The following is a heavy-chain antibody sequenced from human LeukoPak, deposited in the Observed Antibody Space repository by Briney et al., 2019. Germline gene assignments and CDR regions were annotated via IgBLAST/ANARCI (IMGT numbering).Heavy chain of an antibody. CDR2: ISGSGGST. CDR1: GFTFSSYA. V-gene: IGHV3-23*01. CDR3: AKRLGISVAMIVVVGAFDI. Sequence: GGSLRLSCAPSGFTFSSYAMSWVRQAPGKGLERVSAISGSGGSTYYSDSVKGRFTRSRDNSKKTLCLQMNSLRAEDTAVCYCAKRLGISVAMIVVVGAFDIWGQGTMVTVSS. D-gene: IGHD3-22*01. J-gene: IGHJ3*02.